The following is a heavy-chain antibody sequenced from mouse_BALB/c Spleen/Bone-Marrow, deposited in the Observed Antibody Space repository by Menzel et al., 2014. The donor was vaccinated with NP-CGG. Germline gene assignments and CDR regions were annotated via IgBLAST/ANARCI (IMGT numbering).Heavy chain of an antibody. D-gene: IGHD2-3*01. V-gene: IGHV1-18*01. CDR3: ARSDGYSWFAY. CDR1: GYTFTDYN. J-gene: IGHJ3*01. CDR2: INPNNGGT. Sequence: VQLQQSGPELVKPGASVKIPCKASGYTFTDYNVDWVKQSHGKSLEWIGDINPNNGGTIYNQKFKGKATLTVDKSSSTAYMELRSLTSEDTAVYYCARSDGYSWFAYWGQGTLVTVSA.